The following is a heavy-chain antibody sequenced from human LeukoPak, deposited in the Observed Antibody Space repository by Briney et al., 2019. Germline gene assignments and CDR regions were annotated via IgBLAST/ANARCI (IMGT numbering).Heavy chain of an antibody. J-gene: IGHJ6*03. V-gene: IGHV4-39*01. D-gene: IGHD3-3*01. CDR2: IYYSGST. Sequence: SETLSLTCTVSGGSISSSSYYWGWIRQPPGKGLEWIGSIYYSGSTYYNPSLKSRVTISVDTSKNQFSLKLSSVTAADTAVYYCARLGGYYYMDVWGKGTTVTVSS. CDR1: GGSISSSSYY. CDR3: ARLGGYYYMDV.